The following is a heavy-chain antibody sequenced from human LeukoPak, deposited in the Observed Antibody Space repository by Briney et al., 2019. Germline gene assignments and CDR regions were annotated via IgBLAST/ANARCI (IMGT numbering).Heavy chain of an antibody. CDR2: ISWDGDRT. D-gene: IGHD4-23*01. Sequence: GGSLRLSCAASGFISHEYSMHWVRQVPGKGLEWVSLISWDGDRTFYADFVQGRFTISRDNSKNTVDLQMDSLTTEDAALYFCARPYGGNSYFFDYWGLGTLVTVSS. CDR1: GFISHEYS. CDR3: ARPYGGNSYFFDY. J-gene: IGHJ4*02. V-gene: IGHV3-43*01.